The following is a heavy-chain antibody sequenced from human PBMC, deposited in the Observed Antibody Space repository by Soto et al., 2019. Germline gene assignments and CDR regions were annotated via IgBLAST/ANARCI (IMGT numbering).Heavy chain of an antibody. V-gene: IGHV3-48*02. J-gene: IGHJ6*02. CDR1: EFTFSIYH. D-gene: IGHD3-16*01. CDR3: ARVGGRGYDMDV. CDR2: ITGNTRAI. Sequence: XVSLRLSCAASEFTFSIYHMNWVRQAPGKGLEWLSYITGNTRAIYYADSVKGRVTISRDNAKNSLYLQMNSLRDEDTAVYYCARVGGRGYDMDVWGQGTTVTVSS.